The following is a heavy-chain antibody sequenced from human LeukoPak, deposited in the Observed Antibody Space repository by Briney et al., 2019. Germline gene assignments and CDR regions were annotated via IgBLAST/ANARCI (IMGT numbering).Heavy chain of an antibody. CDR2: IRGTGGDT. CDR3: AKSSWFASSDY. CDR1: GFPFSTYA. D-gene: IGHD3-10*01. V-gene: IGHV3-23*01. J-gene: IGHJ4*02. Sequence: GGSLRLSCAASGFPFSTYAMNWVRLAPGKGLEWVSSIRGTGGDTYYADSVKGRFFISRDNSKNTLYLQMNSLRAEDTAVYYCAKSSWFASSDYWGQGTLVTVSS.